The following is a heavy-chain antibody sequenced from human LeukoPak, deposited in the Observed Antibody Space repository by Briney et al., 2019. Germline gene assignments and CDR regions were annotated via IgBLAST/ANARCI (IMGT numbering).Heavy chain of an antibody. V-gene: IGHV3-23*01. CDR3: AKDPTHYYDSSGYYY. CDR2: ISGSGGST. J-gene: IGHJ4*02. D-gene: IGHD3-22*01. CDR1: GFTFSSYA. Sequence: PGGSLRLSCAASGFTFSSYAMSWDRQAPGKGLEWVSAISGSGGSTYYADSVKGRFTISRDNSKNTLYLQMNSLRAEDTAVYYCAKDPTHYYDSSGYYYWGQGTLVTVSS.